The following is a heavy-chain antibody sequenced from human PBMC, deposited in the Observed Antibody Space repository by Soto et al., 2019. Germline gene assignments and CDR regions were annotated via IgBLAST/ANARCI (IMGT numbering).Heavy chain of an antibody. J-gene: IGHJ4*01. CDR1: GYTFTGYY. V-gene: IGHV1-2*02. CDR2: INPNSGGT. CDR3: AGSVSNIAARPDY. D-gene: IGHD6-6*01. Sequence: QVQLVQSGAEVKKPGASVKVSCKASGYTFTGYYMHWVRQAPGQGLEWMGWINPNSGGTNYAQKFQGRVTMTRGTSISAADMELSRLRSDDTAVYYWAGSVSNIAARPDYWGQGTLVTVSS.